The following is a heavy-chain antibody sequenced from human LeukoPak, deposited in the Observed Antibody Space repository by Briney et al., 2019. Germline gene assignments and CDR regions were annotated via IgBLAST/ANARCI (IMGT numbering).Heavy chain of an antibody. D-gene: IGHD5-18*01. J-gene: IGHJ4*02. V-gene: IGHV3-11*01. CDR2: ISGNGNTI. Sequence: GGSLRPSCAASGFTFSDFYMSWIRQAPGKGLEWVSYISGNGNTIYYGDSVKGRFTVSRDNAKNSLYVQMDSLRAEDTAVYYCARFGRGYSYGSDYWGQGTLVTVSS. CDR3: ARFGRGYSYGSDY. CDR1: GFTFSDFY.